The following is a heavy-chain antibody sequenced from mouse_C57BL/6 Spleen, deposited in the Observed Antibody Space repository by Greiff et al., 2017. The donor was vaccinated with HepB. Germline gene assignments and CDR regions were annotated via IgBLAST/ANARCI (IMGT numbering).Heavy chain of an antibody. Sequence: VQRVESGPGLVQPSQSLSITCTVSGFSLTSYGVHWVRQSPGKGLEWLGVIWSGGSTDYNAAFISSLSLSKDNSKSQVFFKMNSLQADDTAIDYCARAYYSKGGLMDYWGQGTSVTVSS. CDR3: ARAYYSKGGLMDY. CDR1: GFSLTSYG. V-gene: IGHV2-2*01. D-gene: IGHD2-5*01. CDR2: IWSGGST. J-gene: IGHJ4*01.